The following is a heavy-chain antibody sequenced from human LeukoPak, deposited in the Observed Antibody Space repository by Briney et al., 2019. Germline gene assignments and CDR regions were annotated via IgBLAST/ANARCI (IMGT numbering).Heavy chain of an antibody. J-gene: IGHJ5*02. V-gene: IGHV1-8*01. CDR1: GYTFTSYD. Sequence: GASVKVSCKASGYTFTSYDINWVRQATGQGLEWMGWMNPNSGNTGYAQKFQGRVTMTRNTSISTAYMELSSLRSGDTAVYYCARAPVLRFLEWLHDNWFDPWGQGTLVTVSS. CDR2: MNPNSGNT. D-gene: IGHD3-3*01. CDR3: ARAPVLRFLEWLHDNWFDP.